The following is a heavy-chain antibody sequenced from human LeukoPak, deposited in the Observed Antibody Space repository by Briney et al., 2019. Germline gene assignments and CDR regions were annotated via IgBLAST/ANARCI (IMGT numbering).Heavy chain of an antibody. CDR1: GFTFSDYS. Sequence: PGGSLRLSCAASGFTFSDYSMNWVRQAPGKGLEWVSFISSGSSYIYYADSVKGRFTISRDNAKNSLYLQMNSLRAEDTAAYYCARGSSSFDYWGQGTLVTVSS. D-gene: IGHD6-6*01. V-gene: IGHV3-21*01. CDR3: ARGSSSFDY. CDR2: ISSGSSYI. J-gene: IGHJ4*02.